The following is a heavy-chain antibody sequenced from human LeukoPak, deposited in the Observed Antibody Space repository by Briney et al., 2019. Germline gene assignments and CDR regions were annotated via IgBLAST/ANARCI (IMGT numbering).Heavy chain of an antibody. CDR1: GFTFSSHG. CDR3: AKDYYDSSGYPDY. Sequence: PGGSLRLSCAASGFTFSSHGMHWVRQAPGKGLEWVAVIWYDGSQKYYADSVQGRFTISRDNSKNTLYLQMNSLRAEDTAVYYCAKDYYDSSGYPDYWGQGTLVTVSS. V-gene: IGHV3-30*02. J-gene: IGHJ4*02. D-gene: IGHD3-22*01. CDR2: IWYDGSQK.